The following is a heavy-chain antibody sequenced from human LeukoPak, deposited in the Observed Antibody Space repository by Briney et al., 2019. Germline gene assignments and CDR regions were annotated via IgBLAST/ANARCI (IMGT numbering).Heavy chain of an antibody. D-gene: IGHD2-15*01. J-gene: IGHJ4*02. CDR3: ARSPASEYCSGGSCYSVFDY. CDR2: MNPNSGNT. CDR1: GYTFTSYD. V-gene: IGHV1-8*01. Sequence: ASVKVSCKASGYTFTSYDINWVRQATGQGLEWMGRMNPNSGNTGYAQKFQGRVTMTRNTSISTAYMELSSLRSEDTAVYYCARSPASEYCSGGSCYSVFDYWGQGTLVTVSS.